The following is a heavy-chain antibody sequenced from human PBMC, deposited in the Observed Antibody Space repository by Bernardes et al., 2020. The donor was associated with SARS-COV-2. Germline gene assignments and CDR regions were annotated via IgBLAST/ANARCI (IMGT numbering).Heavy chain of an antibody. CDR2: INPDGSRT. Sequence: GVLRLSCAASGFTFSSYWMHWVRQTPGKGLVWVSVINPDGSRTTYADSVKGRFTISRDNAKNTLYLKMNSLGAEDTAVYYCAYYNGKYIDFGYWGLGTLVTVSS. V-gene: IGHV3-74*01. CDR3: AYYNGKYIDFGY. D-gene: IGHD3-10*01. CDR1: GFTFSSYW. J-gene: IGHJ4*02.